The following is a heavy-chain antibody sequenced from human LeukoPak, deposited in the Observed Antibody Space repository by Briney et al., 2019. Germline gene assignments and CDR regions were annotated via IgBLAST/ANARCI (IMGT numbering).Heavy chain of an antibody. CDR2: VIPIFGTA. CDR3: ARGSALLALSFDY. CDR1: GGTFSSYA. Sequence: SVKVSCTASGGTFSSYAISWVRQAPGQGLEWMGGVIPIFGTANYAQKFQGRVTITADESTSTAYMELSSLRSEDTAVYYCARGSALLALSFDYWGQGTLVTVSS. V-gene: IGHV1-69*13. D-gene: IGHD2-15*01. J-gene: IGHJ4*02.